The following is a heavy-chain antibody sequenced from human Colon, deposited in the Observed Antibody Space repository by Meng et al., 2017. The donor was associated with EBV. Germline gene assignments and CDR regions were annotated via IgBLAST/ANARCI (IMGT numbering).Heavy chain of an antibody. CDR3: VRVRGDFDY. Sequence: QLQLQESGPGLVKPSETLSLTCTVSDDSISSSSYSWGWIRQPPGKGLEWIGRIYFSGSTYYNPSLRSRVTISGDTSNNQFSLKLSSVTAADTAVYYCVRVRGDFDYWGQGTLVTVSS. CDR2: IYFSGST. V-gene: IGHV4-39*01. CDR1: DDSISSSSYS. D-gene: IGHD3-16*01. J-gene: IGHJ4*02.